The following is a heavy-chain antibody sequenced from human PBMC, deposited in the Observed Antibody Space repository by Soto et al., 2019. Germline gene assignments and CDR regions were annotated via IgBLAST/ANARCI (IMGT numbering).Heavy chain of an antibody. CDR1: GYTFTSYD. CDR3: AGGPPHPSVVVPAAGDNWFDP. J-gene: IGHJ5*02. CDR2: MNPNSGNT. Sequence: ASVKVSCKASGYTFTSYDINWVRQATGQGLEWMGWMNPNSGNTGYAQKFQGRVTRTRKTSISTAYMELSSLRSEDTAGYYCAGGPPHPSVVVPAAGDNWFDPWGQGTLVTVSS. V-gene: IGHV1-8*01. D-gene: IGHD2-2*01.